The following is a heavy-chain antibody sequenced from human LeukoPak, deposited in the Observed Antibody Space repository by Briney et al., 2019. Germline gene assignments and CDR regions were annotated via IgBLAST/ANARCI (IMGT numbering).Heavy chain of an antibody. CDR1: GGTFSSYA. CDR3: ATLGYCSSTSCSDYYYYYYMDV. CDR2: IIPIFGTA. J-gene: IGHJ6*03. V-gene: IGHV1-69*05. Sequence: SVTVSFTASGGTFSSYAISWVRQAPGQGLEWMGGIIPIFGTANYAQKFQGRVTITTDESTSTAYMELSSLRSEDTAVYYCATLGYCSSTSCSDYYYYYYMDVWGKGTTVTVSS. D-gene: IGHD2-2*01.